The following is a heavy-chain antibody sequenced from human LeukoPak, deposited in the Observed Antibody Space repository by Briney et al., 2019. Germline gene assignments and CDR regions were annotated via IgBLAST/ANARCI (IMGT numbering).Heavy chain of an antibody. V-gene: IGHV4-34*01. J-gene: IGHJ3*02. Sequence: SETLSLTCAVYGGSFSGYYWSWIRQPPGKGLEWIGEINHSGSTNYNPSLKSRVTISVDTSKNQFSLKLSSVTAADTAVYYCARVPGIAARDAFDIWGQGTMVTVSS. CDR3: ARVPGIAARDAFDI. CDR1: GGSFSGYY. D-gene: IGHD6-25*01. CDR2: INHSGST.